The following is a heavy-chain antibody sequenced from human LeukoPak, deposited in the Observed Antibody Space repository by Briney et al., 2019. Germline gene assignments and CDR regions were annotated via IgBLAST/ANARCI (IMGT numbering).Heavy chain of an antibody. CDR1: GFTFSSYW. D-gene: IGHD3-22*01. V-gene: IGHV3-7*03. CDR2: IKQDGSEK. CDR3: ARDHYSDSSGYKDFDY. J-gene: IGHJ4*02. Sequence: PGGSLRLSCAVSGFTFSSYWMSWVRQAPGKGPEWVANIKQDGSEKYYVDSVKGRFTISRDNAKNSLYLQMNSLRAEDTAVYYCARDHYSDSSGYKDFDYWGQGSLVTVSS.